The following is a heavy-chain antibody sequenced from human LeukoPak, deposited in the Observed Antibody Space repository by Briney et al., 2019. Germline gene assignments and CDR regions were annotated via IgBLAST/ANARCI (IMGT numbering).Heavy chain of an antibody. Sequence: RGSLRLSCAASGLTSSNYAMSWVRQAPGKGLEWVSAVSGTGDSTYYVDSVKGRFTISRDNFTNTLYVQMNNLRAEDTAVYYCATGGSGSYYFDYWGQGILVTVSS. CDR2: VSGTGDST. J-gene: IGHJ4*02. CDR3: ATGGSGSYYFDY. CDR1: GLTSSNYA. D-gene: IGHD1-26*01. V-gene: IGHV3-23*01.